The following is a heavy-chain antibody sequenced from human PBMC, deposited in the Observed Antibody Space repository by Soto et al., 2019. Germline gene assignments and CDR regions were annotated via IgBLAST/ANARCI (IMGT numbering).Heavy chain of an antibody. Sequence: PGGSLRLSCSASGFTFNTYAMSWVRQAPGRRLEWVSTISASGGRTYYVDSVKGRFTVSRDNSQNTLRLDMDSLRAEDTALYYCAKDHLPVGDYYYGVDVWGQGTTVTSP. CDR1: GFTFNTYA. J-gene: IGHJ6*02. CDR2: ISASGGRT. V-gene: IGHV3-23*01. CDR3: AKDHLPVGDYYYGVDV. D-gene: IGHD1-26*01.